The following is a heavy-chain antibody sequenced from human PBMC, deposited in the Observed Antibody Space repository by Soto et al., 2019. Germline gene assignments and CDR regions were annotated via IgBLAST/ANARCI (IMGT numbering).Heavy chain of an antibody. D-gene: IGHD3-16*02. J-gene: IGHJ4*02. V-gene: IGHV3-23*01. CDR3: ATLYDYIWGSYRRTPYDFDY. CDR1: GFTFGTYA. Sequence: GGSLRLSCAASGFTFGTYAMTWVRQAPGKGLEWVSGISGTGYTYYADSVRGRFTVSRDNSENTLYLQMNNLRAEDTAVYYCATLYDYIWGSYRRTPYDFDYWGQGTLVTVPS. CDR2: ISGTGYT.